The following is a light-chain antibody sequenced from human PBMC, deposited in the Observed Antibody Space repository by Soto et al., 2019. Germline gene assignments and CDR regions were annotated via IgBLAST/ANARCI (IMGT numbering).Light chain of an antibody. Sequence: EIVLTQSPGTLSLSPGERATLSCRASQSVSSSYLAWYQQKPGQAPRLLIYDASTRATGIPDRISGSGSGTDFTLTISRLEPEDLAVYYCQQYGSSPWTFGQGTRVEIQ. CDR1: QSVSSSY. CDR2: DAS. V-gene: IGKV3-20*01. J-gene: IGKJ1*01. CDR3: QQYGSSPWT.